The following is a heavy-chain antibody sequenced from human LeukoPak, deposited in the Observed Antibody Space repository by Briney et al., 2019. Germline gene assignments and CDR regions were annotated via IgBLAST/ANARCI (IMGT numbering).Heavy chain of an antibody. CDR1: GGSISSYY. CDR2: IYTSGST. J-gene: IGHJ5*02. V-gene: IGHV4-4*07. Sequence: PSETLSLTCTVSGGSISSYYWSWIRQPAGKGQEWIGRIYTSGSTNSNPSLKSRVTMSVDTSKNQFSLKLSSVTAADTAVYYCARVNLDLVAATLGWFDPWGQGTLVTVSS. D-gene: IGHD2-15*01. CDR3: ARVNLDLVAATLGWFDP.